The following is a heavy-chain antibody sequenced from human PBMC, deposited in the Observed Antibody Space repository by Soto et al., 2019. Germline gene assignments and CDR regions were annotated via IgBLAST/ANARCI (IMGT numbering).Heavy chain of an antibody. CDR1: GFTFSDFW. Sequence: GGSLRLSCTASGFTFSDFWMSWVLQPPGKGLEWVANMKPDGGEINYVDSVRGRFTISRDNAKKSMYLQMDSLRVDDTAVYYCGRDRGYSSFDYWGQGTPVTVSS. J-gene: IGHJ4*02. D-gene: IGHD3-16*02. V-gene: IGHV3-7*03. CDR3: GRDRGYSSFDY. CDR2: MKPDGGEI.